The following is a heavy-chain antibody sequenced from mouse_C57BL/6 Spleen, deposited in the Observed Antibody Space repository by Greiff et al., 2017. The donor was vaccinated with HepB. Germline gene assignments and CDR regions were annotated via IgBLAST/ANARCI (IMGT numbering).Heavy chain of an antibody. Sequence: DVQLQESGPGLVKPSQSLSLTCSVTGYSITSGYYWNWIRQFPGNKLEWMGYISYDGSNNYNPSLKNRISITRDTSKNQFFLKLNSVTTEDTATYYCARDYYGSSSPLFAYWGQGTLVTVSA. J-gene: IGHJ3*01. CDR3: ARDYYGSSSPLFAY. CDR1: GYSITSGYY. D-gene: IGHD1-1*01. V-gene: IGHV3-6*01. CDR2: ISYDGSN.